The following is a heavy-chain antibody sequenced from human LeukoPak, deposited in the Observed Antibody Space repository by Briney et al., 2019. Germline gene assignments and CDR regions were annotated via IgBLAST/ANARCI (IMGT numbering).Heavy chain of an antibody. V-gene: IGHV3-23*01. Sequence: QPGGSLRLACAASGFTFSSYAMSWVRQAPGKGLEGVSDISGSGGRTYYADSVKGRFTISRDNSKNTLYLQMNSLRAEDTAVYYCAKDHCSSTSCYGKGGFDYWGQGTLVTVSS. CDR1: GFTFSSYA. D-gene: IGHD2-2*01. CDR2: ISGSGGRT. CDR3: AKDHCSSTSCYGKGGFDY. J-gene: IGHJ4*02.